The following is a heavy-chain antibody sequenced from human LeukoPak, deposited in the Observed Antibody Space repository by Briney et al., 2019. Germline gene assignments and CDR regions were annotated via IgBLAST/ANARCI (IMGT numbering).Heavy chain of an antibody. CDR1: GFIFSSYG. J-gene: IGHJ6*03. Sequence: GGSLRLSCAASGFIFSSYGMNWVRQAPGKGLEWVSYISTGSGTIKYADSVKGRFTISRDNAKNSLSLQMNSLRAEDTAVCYCARRGIVVVPAVYYMDVWGKGTTVTVSS. CDR2: ISTGSGTI. D-gene: IGHD2-2*01. V-gene: IGHV3-48*04. CDR3: ARRGIVVVPAVYYMDV.